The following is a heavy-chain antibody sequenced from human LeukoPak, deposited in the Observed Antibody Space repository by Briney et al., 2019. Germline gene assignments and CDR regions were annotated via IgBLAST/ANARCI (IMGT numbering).Heavy chain of an antibody. CDR2: ISSSGSTK. D-gene: IGHD6-13*01. V-gene: IGHV3-48*03. Sequence: GGSLRLSCAASGFTFSSYEMNWVRQAPGKGLEWVSYISSSGSTKYHADSVKGRFTISRDNAKNSLYLQMNSLRAEDTAVYYCARIGQQRAFDYWGQGALVTVS. J-gene: IGHJ4*02. CDR1: GFTFSSYE. CDR3: ARIGQQRAFDY.